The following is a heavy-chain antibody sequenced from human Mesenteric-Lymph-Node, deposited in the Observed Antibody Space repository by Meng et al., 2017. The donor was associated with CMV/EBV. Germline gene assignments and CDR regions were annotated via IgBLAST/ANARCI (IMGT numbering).Heavy chain of an antibody. V-gene: IGHV3-9*01. Sequence: GGSLRLSCAASGFTFADYAMHWVRQATGEGLEWVSGISWNSGSIGYADSVKGRFTISRDNSKNTLYMQMNSLRAEDTAVYYCARDKGYCSSTSCYSDAFDIWGQGTMVTVSS. CDR2: ISWNSGSI. CDR3: ARDKGYCSSTSCYSDAFDI. J-gene: IGHJ3*02. CDR1: GFTFADYA. D-gene: IGHD2-2*01.